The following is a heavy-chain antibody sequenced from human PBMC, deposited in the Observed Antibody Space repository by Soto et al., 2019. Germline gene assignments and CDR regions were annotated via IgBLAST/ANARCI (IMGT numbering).Heavy chain of an antibody. CDR3: ARVGTMIDMYSDY. V-gene: IGHV4-30-4*01. D-gene: IGHD3-22*01. J-gene: IGHJ4*02. CDR1: GVSISSGDYY. Sequence: PSETLSLTCTVSGVSISSGDYYWSWVRQPPGKGLEWIGYIYYSGSTYYNPSLKSRVTISVDTSKNQFSLKLSSVTAADTAVYYCARVGTMIDMYSDYWGQGPLVTVPS. CDR2: IYYSGST.